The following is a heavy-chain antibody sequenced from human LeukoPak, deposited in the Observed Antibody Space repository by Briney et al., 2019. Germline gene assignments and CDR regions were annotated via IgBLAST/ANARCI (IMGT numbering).Heavy chain of an antibody. J-gene: IGHJ6*03. CDR2: ISGSGGST. V-gene: IGHV3-23*01. CDR1: GFTFSSYG. Sequence: TGGSLRLSCTASGFTFSSYGMSWVRQAPGEGLDWVSAISGSGGSTYYADSVKGRFSISRDNSKNTLYLQMNSLRAEETAVYYCAKVGEYIVVEPATYYYYYMDVWGKGTTVTISS. D-gene: IGHD2-2*01. CDR3: AKVGEYIVVEPATYYYYYMDV.